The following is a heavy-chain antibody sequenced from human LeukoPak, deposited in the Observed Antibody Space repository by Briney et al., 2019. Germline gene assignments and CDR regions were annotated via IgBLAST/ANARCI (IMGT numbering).Heavy chain of an antibody. CDR2: ISGSGVAT. CDR1: GFTFSSYW. V-gene: IGHV3-23*01. J-gene: IGHJ4*02. D-gene: IGHD6-13*01. Sequence: GGSLRLSCAASGFTFSSYWMSWVRQAPGKGLEWVSGISGSGVATYSADSVKVLFTISRDDSKNTLYLQLNSLRAEDTAVYYCAKDWGYSSSQGYYFDYWGQGTLVTVSS. CDR3: AKDWGYSSSQGYYFDY.